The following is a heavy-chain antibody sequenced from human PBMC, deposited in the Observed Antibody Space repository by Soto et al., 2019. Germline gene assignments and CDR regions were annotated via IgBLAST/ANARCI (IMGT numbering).Heavy chain of an antibody. D-gene: IGHD6-6*01. Sequence: ASVKVSCKASGYTFTSHAMHWVRQAPGQRLEWMGWINAGNGNTKYSQKFQGRVTITRDTSASTAYMELSSLRSEDTAVYYCARTVGARSSYWYFDLWGRGTLVTVSS. J-gene: IGHJ2*01. CDR3: ARTVGARSSYWYFDL. V-gene: IGHV1-3*01. CDR1: GYTFTSHA. CDR2: INAGNGNT.